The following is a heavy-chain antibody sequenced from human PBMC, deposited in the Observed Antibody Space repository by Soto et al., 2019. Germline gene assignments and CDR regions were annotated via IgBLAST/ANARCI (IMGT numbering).Heavy chain of an antibody. V-gene: IGHV1-24*01. CDR2: FDPEDGET. CDR3: ATGDSSGYYYGWFDP. CDR1: GYTLTELS. Sequence: ASVKVSCKVSGYTLTELSMHWVRQAPGKGLEWMGGFDPEDGETIYAQKFQGRVTMTEDTSTDTAYMELSSLRSEDTAVYYCATGDSSGYYYGWFDPWGQGTLVTVSS. J-gene: IGHJ5*02. D-gene: IGHD3-22*01.